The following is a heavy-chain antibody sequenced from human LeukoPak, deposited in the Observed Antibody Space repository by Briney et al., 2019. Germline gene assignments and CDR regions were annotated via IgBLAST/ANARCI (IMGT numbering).Heavy chain of an antibody. J-gene: IGHJ4*02. D-gene: IGHD3-22*01. Sequence: ASVKVSCKASGYTFTSFALSWVRQAPGQGLEWMGWISTYNGHTDYAQKFQGRVTMTTDTSTSTTYMELTSLRSNDTAVYYCARAVVGYYDSSGYYYPFKYFDYWGQGTLVTVSS. CDR1: GYTFTSFA. V-gene: IGHV1-18*01. CDR3: ARAVVGYYDSSGYYYPFKYFDY. CDR2: ISTYNGHT.